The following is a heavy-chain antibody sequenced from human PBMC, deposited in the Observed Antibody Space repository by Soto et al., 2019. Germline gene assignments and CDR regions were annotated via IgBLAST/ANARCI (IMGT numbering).Heavy chain of an antibody. Sequence: ASVKVSCKAAGFTFTSYGISWVRQAPGQGLEWMAWISIYNDNTKYAQKFQGRITMTTDTSTSTAYMELRSLRSDDTAVYYCARETYYFGSGTYDDGMDVWGQGTTVTVSS. V-gene: IGHV1-18*04. D-gene: IGHD3-10*01. CDR2: ISIYNDNT. CDR3: ARETYYFGSGTYDDGMDV. CDR1: GFTFTSYG. J-gene: IGHJ6*02.